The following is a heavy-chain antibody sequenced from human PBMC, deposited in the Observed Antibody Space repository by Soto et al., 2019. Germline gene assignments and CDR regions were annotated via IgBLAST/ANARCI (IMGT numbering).Heavy chain of an antibody. CDR1: GYTFTSYD. CDR3: ARERTGTTSMDV. J-gene: IGHJ6*02. CDR2: MNTNSGNT. Sequence: QVQLVQSGAEVKKPGASVKVSCKASGYTFTSYDINWVRQATGQGLEGMGWMNTNSGNTGYAQKFRGRVTMTRNTSISTAYMELSSLRSEDTAVYYCARERTGTTSMDVWGQGTTVTVSS. D-gene: IGHD1-1*01. V-gene: IGHV1-8*01.